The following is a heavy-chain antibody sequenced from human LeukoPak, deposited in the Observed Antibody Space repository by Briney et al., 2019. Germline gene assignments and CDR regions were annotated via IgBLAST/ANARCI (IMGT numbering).Heavy chain of an antibody. CDR1: GFTFSSYW. V-gene: IGHV3-7*01. Sequence: PGGSLRLSCAASGFTFSSYWMSWVRQAPGKGLEWVANIKQDGSEKYYVDSVKGRFTISRDNAKNSLYLQMNSLRAEDTAVYYCAKEILPGYYYDSSGYYVDYWGQGTLVTVSS. CDR2: IKQDGSEK. J-gene: IGHJ4*02. D-gene: IGHD3-22*01. CDR3: AKEILPGYYYDSSGYYVDY.